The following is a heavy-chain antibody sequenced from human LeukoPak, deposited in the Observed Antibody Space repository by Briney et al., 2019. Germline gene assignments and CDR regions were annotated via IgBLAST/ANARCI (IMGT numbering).Heavy chain of an antibody. CDR1: GGSIRSYY. V-gene: IGHV4-59*01. D-gene: IGHD2-15*01. Sequence: PSETLSLTCSVSGGSIRSYYWSWIRQPPGKGLEWSGNIYYSGSTNYNPSLKSRVTISVDTSKNQFSLRLSSVTAADTAVYYCAKVVGVEAATGAFYCYGLDVWGQGTTVTVSS. CDR3: AKVVGVEAATGAFYCYGLDV. J-gene: IGHJ6*02. CDR2: IYYSGST.